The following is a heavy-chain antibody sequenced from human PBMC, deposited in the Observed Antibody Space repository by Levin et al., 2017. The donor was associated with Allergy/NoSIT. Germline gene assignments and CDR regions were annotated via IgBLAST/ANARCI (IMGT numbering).Heavy chain of an antibody. Sequence: GESLKISCAAAGFIFRDYWMTWVRQTPGRGLEWVANIDQDGSQRYYVDSVKGRFTISRDNANNSVYLEMNYLREDDTAVYYCARKLRGHSRYDALDICGHGTMVTFSS. CDR3: ARKLRGHSRYDALDI. CDR2: IDQDGSQR. V-gene: IGHV3-7*03. D-gene: IGHD5-12*01. CDR1: GFIFRDYW. J-gene: IGHJ3*02.